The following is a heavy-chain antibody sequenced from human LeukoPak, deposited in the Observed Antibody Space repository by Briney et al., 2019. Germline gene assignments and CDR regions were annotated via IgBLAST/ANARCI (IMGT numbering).Heavy chain of an antibody. D-gene: IGHD2-2*01. J-gene: IGHJ6*02. Sequence: ASVKVSCKASGGTFSSYAISWVRPAPGQGLEWMGRIIPILGIANYAQKFQGRVTITADKSTSTAYMELSSLRSEDTAVYYCASSRYCSSTSCPLYYYYYYGMDVWGQGTTVTVSS. CDR2: IIPILGIA. V-gene: IGHV1-69*04. CDR1: GGTFSSYA. CDR3: ASSRYCSSTSCPLYYYYYYGMDV.